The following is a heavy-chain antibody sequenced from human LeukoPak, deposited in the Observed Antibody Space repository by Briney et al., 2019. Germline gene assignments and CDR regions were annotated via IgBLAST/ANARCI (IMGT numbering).Heavy chain of an antibody. CDR3: ARSSCSGGSCYSANY. Sequence: ASVKVSCKASGYTFTGYYMHWVRQAPGQGLEWMGWINPSSGGTNYAQKFQGRVTMTRDTSISTAYMELRSLRSDDTAVYYCARSSCSGGSCYSANYWGQGTLVTVSS. D-gene: IGHD2-15*01. V-gene: IGHV1-2*02. CDR1: GYTFTGYY. CDR2: INPSSGGT. J-gene: IGHJ4*02.